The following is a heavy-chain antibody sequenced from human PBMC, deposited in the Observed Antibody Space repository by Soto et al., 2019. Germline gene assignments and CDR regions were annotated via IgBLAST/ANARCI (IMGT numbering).Heavy chain of an antibody. D-gene: IGHD6-19*01. V-gene: IGHV1-3*01. CDR2: INGGNGNT. CDR3: ARDRMRKQWLAHFFDD. Sequence: ASVKVSCKASGYTFTSYAMQWVRQAPGQRLEWMGWINGGNGNTEYSQKFQGRVTITRDTSASTAYMELSSLRSEDTAVYYCARDRMRKQWLAHFFDDWGQGTLVTVSS. CDR1: GYTFTSYA. J-gene: IGHJ4*02.